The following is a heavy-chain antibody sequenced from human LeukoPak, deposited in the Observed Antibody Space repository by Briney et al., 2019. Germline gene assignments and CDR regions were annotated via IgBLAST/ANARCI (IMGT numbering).Heavy chain of an antibody. CDR1: GGSISSYY. D-gene: IGHD4-23*01. CDR3: ARAAWRGSNSRDAFDI. J-gene: IGHJ3*02. V-gene: IGHV4-59*12. Sequence: SETLSLTCTVSGGSISSYYWSWIRQHPGKGLEWIGYIYYSGSTYYNPSLKSRVTMSVDTSKNQFSLELSSVTAADTAVYYCARAAWRGSNSRDAFDIWGRGTMVTVSS. CDR2: IYYSGST.